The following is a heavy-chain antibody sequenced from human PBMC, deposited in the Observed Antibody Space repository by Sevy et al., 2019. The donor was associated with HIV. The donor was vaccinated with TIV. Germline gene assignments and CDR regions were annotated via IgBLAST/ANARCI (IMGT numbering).Heavy chain of an antibody. Sequence: GGSLRLSCAASGFTFSSYAMHWVRQAPGKGLEWVAVISYDGSNKYYADSVKGRFTISRDNSKNTLYLQMNSLRAEDTAVYYCARGSPIFGVRAYYCGMDVWGQGTTVTVSS. D-gene: IGHD3-3*02. V-gene: IGHV3-30-3*01. CDR3: ARGSPIFGVRAYYCGMDV. CDR1: GFTFSSYA. J-gene: IGHJ6*02. CDR2: ISYDGSNK.